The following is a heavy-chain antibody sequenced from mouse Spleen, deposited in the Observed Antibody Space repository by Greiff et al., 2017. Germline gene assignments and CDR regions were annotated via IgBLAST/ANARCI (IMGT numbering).Heavy chain of an antibody. CDR1: GYSFTGYY. V-gene: IGHV1-42*01. CDR3: ASGDYYGSSWDY. Sequence: VQLQQSGPELVKPGASVKISCKASGYSFTGYYMNWVKQSPEKSLEWIGEINPSTGGTTYNQKFKAKATLTVDKSSSTAYMQLKSLTSEDSAVYYCASGDYYGSSWDYWGQGTTLTVSS. CDR2: INPSTGGT. J-gene: IGHJ2*01. D-gene: IGHD1-1*01.